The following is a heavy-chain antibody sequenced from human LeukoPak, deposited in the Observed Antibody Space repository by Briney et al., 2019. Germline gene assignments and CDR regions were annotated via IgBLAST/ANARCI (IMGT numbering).Heavy chain of an antibody. Sequence: GASVKVSCKASGYTFTGYYMHWVRQAPGQGLEWMGGIIPIFGTANYAQKFQGRVTITADKSTSTAYMELSSLRSEDTAVYYCARDRGPLDIQLPSYYFDYWGQGTLVTVSS. CDR2: IIPIFGTA. CDR1: GYTFTGYY. V-gene: IGHV1-69*06. CDR3: ARDRGPLDIQLPSYYFDY. D-gene: IGHD5-18*01. J-gene: IGHJ4*02.